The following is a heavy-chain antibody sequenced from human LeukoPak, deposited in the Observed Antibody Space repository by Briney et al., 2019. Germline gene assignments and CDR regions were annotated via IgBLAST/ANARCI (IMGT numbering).Heavy chain of an antibody. D-gene: IGHD2-15*01. CDR1: GFTFSSHA. J-gene: IGHJ4*02. Sequence: GGSLRLSCAPSGFTFSSHAMTWVPDAPGRGLEGGSVIIGSGDNTDYADSVKGRFTISRDNSRNTVYLQMNSLRAEDTAVYYCTSFPRADTRDIVFDFWGQGALVTVSS. V-gene: IGHV3-23*01. CDR2: IIGSGDNT. CDR3: TSFPRADTRDIVFDF.